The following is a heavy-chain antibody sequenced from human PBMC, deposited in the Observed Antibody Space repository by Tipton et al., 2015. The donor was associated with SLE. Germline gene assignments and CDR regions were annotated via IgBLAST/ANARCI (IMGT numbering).Heavy chain of an antibody. CDR1: GGSISGTNYY. CDR2: VHTSGNT. D-gene: IGHD2-2*01. J-gene: IGHJ6*03. V-gene: IGHV4-61*02. Sequence: TLSLTCTVSGGSISGTNYYWSWIRQPAGKGLEWIGRVHTSGNTNYNPSLQSRVTISVDTSKNQFSLNLRSVTAADTAVYYCARVRWGYCATTSCDHYYYMDVWGRGTTVTVSS. CDR3: ARVRWGYCATTSCDHYYYMDV.